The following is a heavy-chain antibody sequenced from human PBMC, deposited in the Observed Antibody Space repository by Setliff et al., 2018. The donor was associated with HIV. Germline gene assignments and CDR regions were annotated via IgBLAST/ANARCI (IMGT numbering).Heavy chain of an antibody. Sequence: SETLSLTCTVSGGSISSNSYYWGWIRQPPGKGLEWIGSIYYSGSTSYNPSLTSRVTISVDTSKNKFSLKMRSVTAADTAVYYCARVPPEYSSSSQAFDIWGQGTKVTVSS. CDR1: GGSISSNSYY. D-gene: IGHD6-6*01. V-gene: IGHV4-39*07. CDR3: ARVPPEYSSSSQAFDI. J-gene: IGHJ3*02. CDR2: IYYSGST.